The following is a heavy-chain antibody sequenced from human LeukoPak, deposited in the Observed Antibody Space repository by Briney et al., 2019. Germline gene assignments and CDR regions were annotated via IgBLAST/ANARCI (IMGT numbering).Heavy chain of an antibody. CDR1: GGSFSGYY. D-gene: IGHD3-22*01. Sequence: SETLSLTCAVYGGSFSGYYWSWIRQPPGKGLEWIGEINHSGSTNYNPSLKSRVTISVDTSKNKFSLKLSSVTAADTAVYYCARGSSGYQNWYFDLWGRGTLVTVSS. V-gene: IGHV4-34*01. J-gene: IGHJ2*01. CDR3: ARGSSGYQNWYFDL. CDR2: INHSGST.